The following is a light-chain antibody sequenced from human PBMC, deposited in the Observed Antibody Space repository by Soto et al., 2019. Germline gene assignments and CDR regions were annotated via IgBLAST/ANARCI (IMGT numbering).Light chain of an antibody. V-gene: IGKV1-16*01. CDR2: AAT. CDR1: EGINIY. Sequence: DIQMTQSPPSLSASVAERVTIICRASEGINIYLAWFQQKAGKAPRSLIYAATSLQRGVPSRFSGSGSDTDFSLTTGSLQPEDFATDYCQQYQRYPPTFGGGTKVEIK. CDR3: QQYQRYPPT. J-gene: IGKJ4*01.